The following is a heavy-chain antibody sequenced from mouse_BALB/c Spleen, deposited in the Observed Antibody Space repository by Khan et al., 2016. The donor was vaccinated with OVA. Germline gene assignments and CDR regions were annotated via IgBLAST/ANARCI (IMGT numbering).Heavy chain of an antibody. CDR2: IYPGTNNT. J-gene: IGHJ2*01. D-gene: IGHD3-2*02. Sequence: QVQLKQSGAELVRPGASVKLSCKTSGYIFTSYWIHWVKQRSGQGLEWIARIYPGTNNTYYNENLKDRATLTADKSSSTAYMQLSSLKSEDSAVYVSKREEALYYFDYWGQGTTLTVSS. V-gene: IGHV1-76*01. CDR3: KREEALYYFDY. CDR1: GYIFTSYW.